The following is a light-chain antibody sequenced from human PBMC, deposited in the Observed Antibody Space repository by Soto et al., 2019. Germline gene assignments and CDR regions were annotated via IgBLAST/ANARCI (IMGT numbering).Light chain of an antibody. CDR2: DAS. V-gene: IGKV3-11*01. CDR3: QQRSNWPFT. J-gene: IGKJ4*01. Sequence: EIVLTQSPATLSLSPGERATLSCRASQSVSSYLAWYQQKPGQAPRLLIYDASNSATGIPDRFSGSGSGTDFTLTISSLEPEDFAVYYCQQRSNWPFTFGGGTKVEIK. CDR1: QSVSSY.